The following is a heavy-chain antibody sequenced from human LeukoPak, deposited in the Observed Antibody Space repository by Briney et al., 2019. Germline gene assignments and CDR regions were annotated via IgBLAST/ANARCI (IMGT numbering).Heavy chain of an antibody. V-gene: IGHV4-61*02. D-gene: IGHD3-3*01. CDR3: ALMGGDFWSGDLFDY. J-gene: IGHJ4*02. CDR2: IYTSGST. CDR1: GGSISSGSYY. Sequence: SETLSLTCTVSGGSISSGSYYWSWIRQPAGKGLEWIGRIYTSGSTNYNPSLKSRVTISVDTSKNQFSLKLSSLTAADTAVYYCALMGGDFWSGDLFDYWGQGTLVTVSS.